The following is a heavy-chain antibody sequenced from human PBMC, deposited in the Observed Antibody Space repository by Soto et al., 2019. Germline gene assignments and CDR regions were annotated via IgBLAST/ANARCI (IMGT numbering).Heavy chain of an antibody. D-gene: IGHD3-10*01. J-gene: IGHJ5*02. CDR1: GFTFSDYG. CDR3: AKPLWFGESVFDP. CDR2: IRGSAGNT. Sequence: EVHLSQSGGGLVQPGGSLRLSCAASGFTFSDYGMSWVRQAPGKGLEWVSTIRGSAGNTYYVDSVKGRFTISRDDSTNTVYLQMNSLRAEDPAVYYCAKPLWFGESVFDPWGQGTLVIVSS. V-gene: IGHV3-23*01.